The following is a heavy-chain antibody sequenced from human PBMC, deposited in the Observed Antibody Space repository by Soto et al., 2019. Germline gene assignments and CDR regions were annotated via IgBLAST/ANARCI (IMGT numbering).Heavy chain of an antibody. CDR1: GYSFTSYG. Sequence: ASVKVSCKASGYSFTSYGISWVRQAPGQGLEWMGWISAYNGNTKYAQKLQGRVTMTTDTSTSTAYMELRSLRSDDTAVCYCARDLAVARIDYWGKGTLVTVSS. V-gene: IGHV1-18*01. D-gene: IGHD6-19*01. CDR3: ARDLAVARIDY. J-gene: IGHJ4*02. CDR2: ISAYNGNT.